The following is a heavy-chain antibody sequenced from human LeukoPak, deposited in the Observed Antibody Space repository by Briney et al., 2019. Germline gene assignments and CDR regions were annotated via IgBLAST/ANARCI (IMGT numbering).Heavy chain of an antibody. V-gene: IGHV4-39*01. Sequence: SETLSLTCTVSGGSISSSSHYWGWIRQLPGKGLEWIGVSTYYNPSLKNRVTISRDTSKNQFSLKLSSVTAADTAIYYCARAGYSYGIISYFDSWGQGTLVTVSS. D-gene: IGHD5-18*01. CDR1: GGSISSSSHY. CDR2: VST. J-gene: IGHJ4*02. CDR3: ARAGYSYGIISYFDS.